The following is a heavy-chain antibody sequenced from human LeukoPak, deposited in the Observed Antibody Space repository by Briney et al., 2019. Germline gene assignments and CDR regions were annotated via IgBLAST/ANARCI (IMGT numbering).Heavy chain of an antibody. Sequence: GGSLRLSCAASGFTFRSYNMNWVRQAPGKGLEWVSSISGSSSHIYYADSAKGRFSISRDNAKNSLYLQMNSLRAEDTAVYYCARAATVGTTRPGTHSDSWGQGTLVTVSS. J-gene: IGHJ4*02. CDR1: GFTFRSYN. D-gene: IGHD1-26*01. CDR3: ARAATVGTTRPGTHSDS. V-gene: IGHV3-21*01. CDR2: ISGSSSHI.